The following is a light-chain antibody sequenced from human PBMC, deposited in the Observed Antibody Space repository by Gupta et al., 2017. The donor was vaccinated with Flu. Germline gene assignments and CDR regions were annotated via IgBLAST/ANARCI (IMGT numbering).Light chain of an antibody. V-gene: IGLV1-40*01. Sequence: SVLTQPPSVSVAPGQRVTIPCTGSSSNIGAGYNVQWYQQLPGTAPKLLIYGNTNRLSGVTDRCSGAKSGTSASPAITSASLAITGLQAEDEADYYCQSYDSSRSGYVFGTGTKVTVL. CDR2: GNT. J-gene: IGLJ1*01. CDR1: SSNIGAGYN. CDR3: QSYDSSRSGYV.